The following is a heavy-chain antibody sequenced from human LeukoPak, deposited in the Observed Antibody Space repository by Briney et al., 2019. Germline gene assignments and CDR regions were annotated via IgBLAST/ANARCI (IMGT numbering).Heavy chain of an antibody. V-gene: IGHV4-30-4*01. D-gene: IGHD5-12*01. Sequence: SETLSLTCTVSGGSISSGDYFWSWIRQPPGKGLEWIGYIHHSGSTYHNPSLKSRVTTSVDTSKNQFSLKLSSVTAADTAVYYCARSGYSGYDNTGNFASWGQGTLVTVSS. CDR3: ARSGYSGYDNTGNFAS. CDR2: IHHSGST. J-gene: IGHJ4*02. CDR1: GGSISSGDYF.